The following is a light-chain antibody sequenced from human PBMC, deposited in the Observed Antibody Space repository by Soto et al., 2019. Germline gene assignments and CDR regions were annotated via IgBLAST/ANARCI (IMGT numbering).Light chain of an antibody. CDR1: QSVSSY. CDR3: QQRSNWPPSWT. Sequence: EIVLTQSPATLSLSPGDRATLSCRASQSVSSYLAWYQQKPGQAPRLLIYDASNRATGIPARFSGSGSGTDFTLTISSLEPEDFAVDYCQQRSNWPPSWTFGQGTKVEIK. CDR2: DAS. J-gene: IGKJ1*01. V-gene: IGKV3-11*01.